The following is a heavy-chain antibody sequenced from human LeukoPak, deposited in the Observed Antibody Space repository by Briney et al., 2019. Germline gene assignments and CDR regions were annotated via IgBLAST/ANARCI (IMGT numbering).Heavy chain of an antibody. CDR2: IYWDDDK. CDR3: AHLIAAADAEYFQH. V-gene: IGHV2-5*08. CDR1: GGSISSYYW. D-gene: IGHD6-13*01. J-gene: IGHJ1*01. Sequence: TLSLTCTVSGGSISSYYWSWIRQPPGKALEWLALIYWDDDKRYSPSLKSRLTITKDTPKNQVVLTMTNMDPVDTATYYCAHLIAAADAEYFQHWGQGTLVTVSS.